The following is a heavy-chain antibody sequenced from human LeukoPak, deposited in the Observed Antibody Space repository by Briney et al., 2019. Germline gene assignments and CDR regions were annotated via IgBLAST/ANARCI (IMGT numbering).Heavy chain of an antibody. CDR2: ISSNGGST. CDR1: GFTFSSYA. V-gene: IGHV3-64*04. J-gene: IGHJ4*02. Sequence: GGSLRLSCSASGFTFSSYAMHWVRQAPGKGLEYVSAISSNGGSTYYADSVKDRFTISRDNAKNSLYLQMNSLRDEDTAVYFCARVRRFGDYGDFDYWGQGTLVTVSS. CDR3: ARVRRFGDYGDFDY. D-gene: IGHD4-17*01.